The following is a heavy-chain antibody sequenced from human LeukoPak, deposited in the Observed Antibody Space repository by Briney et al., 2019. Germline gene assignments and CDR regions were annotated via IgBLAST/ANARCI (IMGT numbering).Heavy chain of an antibody. D-gene: IGHD4-11*01. J-gene: IGHJ4*02. CDR2: IIPIFGTA. CDR3: ATPSPHDYSNYAEPYYFDY. V-gene: IGHV1-69*13. Sequence: ASVKVSCKASGGTFSSYAISWVRQAPGQGLEWMGGIIPIFGTANYAQKFQGRVTITADESTSTAYMELSSLRSEDTAVYYCATPSPHDYSNYAEPYYFDYWGQGTLVTVSS. CDR1: GGTFSSYA.